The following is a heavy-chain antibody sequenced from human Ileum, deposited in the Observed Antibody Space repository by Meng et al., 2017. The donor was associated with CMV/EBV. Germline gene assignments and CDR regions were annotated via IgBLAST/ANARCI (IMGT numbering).Heavy chain of an antibody. CDR2: INPNSGLR. J-gene: IGHJ4*02. Sequence: QVQLVQSGTWMKQPGASVKVSCKASGYRFTDYYIHWVRQAPGQGLEWIGWINPNSGLRNSAQKFQGRVTVTRDTSITTAYMELNTLRSDDTAIYYCARGSLDFGGNSYSDHWGQGTLVTVSS. CDR3: ARGSLDFGGNSYSDH. CDR1: GYRFTDYY. D-gene: IGHD4-23*01. V-gene: IGHV1-2*02.